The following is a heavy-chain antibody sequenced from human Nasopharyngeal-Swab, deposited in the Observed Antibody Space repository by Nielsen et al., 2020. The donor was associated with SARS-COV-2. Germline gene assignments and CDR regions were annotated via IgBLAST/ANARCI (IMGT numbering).Heavy chain of an antibody. V-gene: IGHV4-59*08. Sequence: SETLSLTCTVSGGSISSYYWSWIRQPPGKGLERIGYIYYSGSTNYTPSLKSRVTISVDTSKNQFSLKLSSVTAADTAVYYCASDSSGYLFNYGMDVWGQGTTVTVSS. D-gene: IGHD3-22*01. J-gene: IGHJ6*02. CDR3: ASDSSGYLFNYGMDV. CDR1: GGSISSYY. CDR2: IYYSGST.